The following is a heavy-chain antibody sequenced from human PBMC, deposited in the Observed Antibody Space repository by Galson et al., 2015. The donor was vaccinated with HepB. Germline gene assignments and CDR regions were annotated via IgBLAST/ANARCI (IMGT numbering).Heavy chain of an antibody. CDR2: IKSKTDGGTT. D-gene: IGHD6-19*01. V-gene: IGHV3-15*01. CDR3: TTNGPGVAGTFSVPY. J-gene: IGHJ4*02. Sequence: SVRLSCAASGFTFSNAWMSWVRQAPGKGLEWVGRIKSKTDGGTTDYAAPVKGRFTISRDDSKNTLYLQMNSLKTEDTAVYYCTTNGPGVAGTFSVPYWGQGTLVTVSS. CDR1: GFTFSNAW.